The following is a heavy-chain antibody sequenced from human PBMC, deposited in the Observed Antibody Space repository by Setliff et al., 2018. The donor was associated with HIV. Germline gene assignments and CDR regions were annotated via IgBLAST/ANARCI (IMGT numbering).Heavy chain of an antibody. V-gene: IGHV4-59*01. CDR3: ARFNALLGSSTYYDY. D-gene: IGHD3-22*01. Sequence: SETLSLTCTVSEGYITGYYWTWIRQPPGRGLEWIGYIFYSGTTKFNPSLKSRAAISVDSSNNQFSLKMTSVTAADTAVYFCARFNALLGSSTYYDYWGPGLQVTVSS. J-gene: IGHJ4*02. CDR2: IFYSGTT. CDR1: EGYITGYY.